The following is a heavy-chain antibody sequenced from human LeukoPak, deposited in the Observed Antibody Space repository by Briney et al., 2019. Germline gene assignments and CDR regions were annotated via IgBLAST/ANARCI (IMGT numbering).Heavy chain of an antibody. Sequence: GGSLRLSCAASGFAFSDYYMNWIRQAPGKGLEWVSYISSSSSYTNYADSVKGRFTISRDNAKNSLYLPMNSLRAEDTAVYYCAKARLRNDAFDIWGQGTRVTVSS. CDR3: AKARLRNDAFDI. CDR1: GFAFSDYY. D-gene: IGHD4-17*01. CDR2: ISSSSSYT. J-gene: IGHJ3*02. V-gene: IGHV3-11*03.